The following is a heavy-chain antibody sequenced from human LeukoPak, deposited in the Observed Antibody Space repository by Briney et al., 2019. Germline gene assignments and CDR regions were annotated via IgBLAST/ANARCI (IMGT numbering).Heavy chain of an antibody. V-gene: IGHV3-74*01. CDR3: ARRSSGSPPYYFDY. Sequence: GGSLRLSCAASGFTFSSYWMHWVRQAPGKGLVWVSRINSDGSTTNYADSVKGRFTISRDNAKNTLDLQMDSLRAEDTAVYYCARRSSGSPPYYFDYWGQGTLVTVSS. D-gene: IGHD1-26*01. CDR2: INSDGSTT. J-gene: IGHJ4*02. CDR1: GFTFSSYW.